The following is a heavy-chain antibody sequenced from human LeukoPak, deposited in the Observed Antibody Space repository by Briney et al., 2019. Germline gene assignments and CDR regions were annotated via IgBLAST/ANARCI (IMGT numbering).Heavy chain of an antibody. CDR2: IYTSCST. D-gene: IGHD6-6*01. J-gene: IGHJ5*02. V-gene: IGHV4-4*09. Sequence: SETLSLTCTVSGGSISSYYWSWVRQPPGEGVEWIGYIYTSCSTNYNPSLKPRVTISLDPSKNQFSLTLSSVTAADTAVYYCARGVREYSSSLWFDPWGQGTLVTVSS. CDR1: GGSISSYY. CDR3: ARGVREYSSSLWFDP.